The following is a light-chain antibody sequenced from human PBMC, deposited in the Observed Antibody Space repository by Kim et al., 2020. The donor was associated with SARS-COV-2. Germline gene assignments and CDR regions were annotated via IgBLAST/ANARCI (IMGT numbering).Light chain of an antibody. CDR3: GTWDSSLSAGV. Sequence: QKVTITCSESSSHIENNYVSWYQQLPGTAPKLLIYDNNKRPSGMPDRFSGSKSGTSATLGITGLQTGDEADYYCGTWDSSLSAGVFGGGTQLTVL. CDR2: DNN. CDR1: SSHIENNY. J-gene: IGLJ2*01. V-gene: IGLV1-51*01.